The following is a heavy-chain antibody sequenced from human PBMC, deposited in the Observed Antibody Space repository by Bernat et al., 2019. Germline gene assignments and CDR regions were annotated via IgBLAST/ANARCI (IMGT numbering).Heavy chain of an antibody. V-gene: IGHV3-30*03. CDR3: ARDGTAYCTGGDCNWFDP. D-gene: IGHD2-8*02. CDR1: GFTFSSYG. Sequence: QVQLVESGGGVVQPGRSLRLSCAASGFTFSSYGMHWVRQAPGKGLEWVAVITYDGSNKYYADSVKGRFTISRDNSKNTLYLQMNSLIAEDTAVYYCARDGTAYCTGGDCNWFDPWGQGTLVTVSS. CDR2: ITYDGSNK. J-gene: IGHJ5*02.